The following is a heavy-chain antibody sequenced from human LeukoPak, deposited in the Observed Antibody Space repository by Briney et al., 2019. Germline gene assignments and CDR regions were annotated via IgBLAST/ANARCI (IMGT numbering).Heavy chain of an antibody. Sequence: SETLSLTCTVSGGSISNFYWSWIRQPAGKGLEWIGRIYTSGSTNYNPALKSRVTMSLDTSKNQFSMKLTSVTAADTAVYYYAQSYYDFWTGPLGYWGQGTLVTVSS. J-gene: IGHJ4*02. D-gene: IGHD3-3*01. CDR3: AQSYYDFWTGPLGY. V-gene: IGHV4-4*07. CDR2: IYTSGST. CDR1: GGSISNFY.